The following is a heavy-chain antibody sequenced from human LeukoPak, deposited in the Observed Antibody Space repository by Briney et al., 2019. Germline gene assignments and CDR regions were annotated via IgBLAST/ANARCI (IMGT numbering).Heavy chain of an antibody. CDR1: GFTFSSYG. CDR3: AKDRWRSPTTNRFDY. J-gene: IGHJ4*02. V-gene: IGHV3-23*01. CDR2: ISGSGGST. D-gene: IGHD1/OR15-1a*01. Sequence: PGGSLRLSCAASGFTFSSYGMSWVRQAPGKGLEWVSAISGSGGSTYYADSVKGRFTISRDNSKNTLYLQMNSLRAEDTAVYYCAKDRWRSPTTNRFDYWGQGTLVTVSS.